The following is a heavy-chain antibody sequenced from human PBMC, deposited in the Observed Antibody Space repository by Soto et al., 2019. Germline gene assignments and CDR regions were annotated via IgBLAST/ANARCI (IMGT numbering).Heavy chain of an antibody. V-gene: IGHV1-69*13. CDR2: INAIFGTA. CDR3: ARVRYDDILTGVDPDV. J-gene: IGHJ6*02. D-gene: IGHD3-9*01. Sequence: SVKVSCKASGYTFTSYAIHWVRQAPGQRLEWMGWINAIFGTAKYAQKFQGRVTITADESTSTAYMELSSLRSEDTAVYYCARVRYDDILTGVDPDVWGRGTTVTVSS. CDR1: GYTFTSYA.